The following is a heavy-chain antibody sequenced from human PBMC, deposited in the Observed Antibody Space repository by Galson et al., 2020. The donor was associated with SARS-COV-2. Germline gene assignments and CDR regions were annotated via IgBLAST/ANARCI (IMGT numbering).Heavy chain of an antibody. J-gene: IGHJ4*02. CDR2: IYHSGST. V-gene: IGHV4-38-2*02. Sequence: SETLSLTCTVSGYSISSGYYWGWIRQPPGKGLEWIGSIYHSGSTYYNPSLKSRVTISVDTSKNQFSLKLSSVTAADTAVYYCAITPYYDILTGLIDYWGQGTLVTVSS. CDR1: GYSISSGYY. D-gene: IGHD3-9*01. CDR3: AITPYYDILTGLIDY.